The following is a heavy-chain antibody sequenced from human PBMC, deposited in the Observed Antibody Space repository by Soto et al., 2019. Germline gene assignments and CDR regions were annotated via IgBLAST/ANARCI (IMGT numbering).Heavy chain of an antibody. Sequence: GGSLRLSCSASGFTFSSYTFHWVRQAPGKGLEYVSTISSNGGRTYYADSVKGRFTISRDNSKNTVYLQMSSLRAEDTSVYYCVRCGSGSSWSHFDYWGQGTLVTVSS. D-gene: IGHD6-13*01. J-gene: IGHJ4*02. CDR2: ISSNGGRT. CDR1: GFTFSSYT. CDR3: VRCGSGSSWSHFDY. V-gene: IGHV3-64D*06.